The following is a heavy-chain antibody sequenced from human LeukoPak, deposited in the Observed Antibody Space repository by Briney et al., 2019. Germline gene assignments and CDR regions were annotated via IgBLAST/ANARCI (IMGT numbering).Heavy chain of an antibody. CDR2: LWHDGSNE. J-gene: IGHJ4*02. CDR1: GFSFSTYG. CDR3: ARGVWCSDGSCYRTFDY. Sequence: GGSLRLSSAASGFSFSTYGMHWVRQAPGKGLEWVAGLWHDGSNECYADSVKGRFTTSRDNSKNTLYLQMNSLRAEDTAVYYCARGVWCSDGSCYRTFDYWGQGALVTVSS. V-gene: IGHV3-33*01. D-gene: IGHD2-15*01.